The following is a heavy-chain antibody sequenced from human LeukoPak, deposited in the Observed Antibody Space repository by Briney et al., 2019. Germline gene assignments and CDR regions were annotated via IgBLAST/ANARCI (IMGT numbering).Heavy chain of an antibody. CDR2: ITWTSGSR. CDR3: AKASYGSGSHVYFDY. D-gene: IGHD3-10*01. CDR1: GFTFDDYA. Sequence: GRSLRLSCAASGFTFDDYAMHWVRQPPGKGLGWVSGITWTSGSRVYADSVKGRFTISRDNAKNSLYLQMNSLRAEDTALYYCAKASYGSGSHVYFDYWGQGTLVTVSS. V-gene: IGHV3-9*01. J-gene: IGHJ4*02.